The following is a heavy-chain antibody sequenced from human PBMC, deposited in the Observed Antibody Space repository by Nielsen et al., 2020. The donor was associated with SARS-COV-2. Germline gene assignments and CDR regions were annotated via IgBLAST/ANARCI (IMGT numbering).Heavy chain of an antibody. CDR3: ARGSLFYGGYYGMDV. CDR2: ISGSGGST. J-gene: IGHJ6*02. Sequence: GESLKISCAASGFTFSSYAMSWVRQAPGKGLEWVSAISGSGGSTYYADSVKGRFTISRDNSKNTLYLQMNSLRAEDTAVYYCARGSLFYGGYYGMDVWGQGTTVTVSS. D-gene: IGHD2-15*01. CDR1: GFTFSSYA. V-gene: IGHV3-23*01.